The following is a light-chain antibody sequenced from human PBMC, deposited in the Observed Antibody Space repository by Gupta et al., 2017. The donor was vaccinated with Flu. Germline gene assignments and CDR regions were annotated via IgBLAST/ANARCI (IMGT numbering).Light chain of an antibody. CDR1: QSVLYSSNSKNY. V-gene: IGKV4-1*01. CDR3: QQYYSTPPT. Sequence: DIVMTQSPDSLVVSLGERATINCKSSQSVLYSSNSKNYLAWYQQKPGQPPKLLIYWASTRGSGVPDRFSGSGSGTDFTLTISSLQAEGVAVYYCQQYYSTPPTFGQGTKVEIK. J-gene: IGKJ1*01. CDR2: WAS.